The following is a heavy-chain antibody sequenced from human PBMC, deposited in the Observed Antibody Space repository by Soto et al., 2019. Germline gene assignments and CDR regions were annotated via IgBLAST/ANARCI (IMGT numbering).Heavy chain of an antibody. D-gene: IGHD3-16*02. CDR3: ARAQKCRQLSLNVFDI. Sequence: EVQLVESGGGLVQPGGSLRLSCVASGFTIENSVMHWVRQTPGKGLMWVSRITGAGDGTLYADSVQGRFTISRDNAKNTVYLHMSGLRVEETAVYYCARAQKCRQLSLNVFDIWGQGTTVTVSS. CDR2: ITGAGDGT. J-gene: IGHJ3*02. V-gene: IGHV3-74*01. CDR1: GFTIENSV.